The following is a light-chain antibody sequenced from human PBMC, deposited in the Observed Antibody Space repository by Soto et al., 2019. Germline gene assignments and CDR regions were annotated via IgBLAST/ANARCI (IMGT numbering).Light chain of an antibody. CDR3: QQYTSHPWT. CDR2: KAS. V-gene: IGKV1-5*03. Sequence: DIQMTQSPSTLSASVGDRVTITCRASQSISSWLAWYQQKPGKAPKLLIYKASSLESGVPSRFSGTGSGTEFTLTISSLQPDDFATYYCQQYTSHPWTFGQGTKVEIK. CDR1: QSISSW. J-gene: IGKJ1*01.